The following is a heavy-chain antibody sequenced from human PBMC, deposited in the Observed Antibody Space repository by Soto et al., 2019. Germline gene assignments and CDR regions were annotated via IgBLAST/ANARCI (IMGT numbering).Heavy chain of an antibody. CDR1: GYTFTSYG. D-gene: IGHD3-16*02. Sequence: ASVKVSCKASGYTFTSYGISWVRQAPGQGLEWMGWISAYNGNTNYAQKLQGRVTMTTDTSTSTAYMELRSLRSDDTAVYYCARDSVPLRLGELSSPGYWGQGTLVTVSS. V-gene: IGHV1-18*01. J-gene: IGHJ4*02. CDR2: ISAYNGNT. CDR3: ARDSVPLRLGELSSPGY.